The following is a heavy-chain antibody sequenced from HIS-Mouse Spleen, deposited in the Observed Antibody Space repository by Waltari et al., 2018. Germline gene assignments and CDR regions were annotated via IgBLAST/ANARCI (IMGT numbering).Heavy chain of an antibody. CDR3: ARDSVAATYYYYYGMDV. CDR2: IWYDGSNK. V-gene: IGHV3-33*01. CDR1: GFTFSSYG. Sequence: QVQLVESGGGVVQPGSSLRLSCAASGFTFSSYGMHWVRQAPGKGLEWVAVIWYDGSNKYYADSVKGRFTISRDNSKNTLYLQMNSLRAEDTAVYYCARDSVAATYYYYYGMDVWGQGTTVTVSS. J-gene: IGHJ6*02. D-gene: IGHD2-15*01.